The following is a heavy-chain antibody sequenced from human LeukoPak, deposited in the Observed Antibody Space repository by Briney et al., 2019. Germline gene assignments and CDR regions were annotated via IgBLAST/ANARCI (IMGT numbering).Heavy chain of an antibody. V-gene: IGHV4-34*01. CDR1: GGSFSGYY. Sequence: PSETLSLTCAVYGGSFSGYYWSWIRQPPGKGLEWIGEINHSGSTNHNPSLKSRVTISVDTSKNQFSLKLSSVTAADTAVYYCARGRQQQLVRGVNWFDPWGQGTLVTVSS. CDR3: ARGRQQQLVRGVNWFDP. D-gene: IGHD6-13*01. J-gene: IGHJ5*02. CDR2: INHSGST.